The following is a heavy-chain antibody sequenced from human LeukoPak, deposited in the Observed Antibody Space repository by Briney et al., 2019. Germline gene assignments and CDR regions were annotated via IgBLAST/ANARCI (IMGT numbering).Heavy chain of an antibody. D-gene: IGHD1-1*01. CDR3: AKGLAPTGTTHTAAGY. CDR2: ISTSGGNT. CDR1: GFTFSPYA. V-gene: IGHV3-23*01. J-gene: IGHJ4*02. Sequence: GGSLRLSCAASGFTFSPYAMSWVRQAPGKGLEWVSSISTSGGNTYYADSVKGRFTISRDNSKNTLYLQMNSLRAEDSGVYYCAKGLAPTGTTHTAAGYWGQGTLVTVSS.